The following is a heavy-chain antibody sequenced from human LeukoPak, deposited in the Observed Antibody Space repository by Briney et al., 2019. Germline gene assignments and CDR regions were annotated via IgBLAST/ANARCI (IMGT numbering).Heavy chain of an antibody. V-gene: IGHV3-73*01. D-gene: IGHD5-18*01. J-gene: IGHJ3*02. Sequence: GGSLRLSCAASGFTFSGSTMHWVRQASGKGLEWVGRVRNRANNHATAYAESMKGRFTISRDDSKNTAYLQMNSLKTEDTAVYYCSRGGYSYGLADAFDIWGQGTMVSVS. CDR1: GFTFSGST. CDR3: SRGGYSYGLADAFDI. CDR2: VRNRANNHAT.